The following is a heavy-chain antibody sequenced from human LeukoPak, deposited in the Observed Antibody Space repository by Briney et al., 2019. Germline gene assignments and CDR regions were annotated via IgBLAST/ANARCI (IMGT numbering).Heavy chain of an antibody. CDR2: ISYDGSNK. D-gene: IGHD1-7*01. CDR3: ARDRAGTTGVGYFDY. Sequence: GGSLRLSCAASGLSFSAYAMNWVRQAPGKGLEWVAVISYDGSNKYYADSVKGRFTISRDNSKNTLYLQMNSLRAEDTAVYYCARDRAGTTGVGYFDYWGQGTLVTVSS. J-gene: IGHJ4*02. V-gene: IGHV3-30-3*01. CDR1: GLSFSAYA.